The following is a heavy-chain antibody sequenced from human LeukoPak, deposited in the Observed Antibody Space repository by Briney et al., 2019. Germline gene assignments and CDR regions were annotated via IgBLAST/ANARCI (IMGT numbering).Heavy chain of an antibody. CDR1: GFTLSSYA. J-gene: IGHJ3*02. CDR3: ARDQMGFGSAFDI. V-gene: IGHV3-30-3*01. Sequence: GGSLRLSCAASGFTLSSYAMHWVRQAPGKGLEWVAIVSYDGNNKYYADSVKGRFTISRDDSRNTLSLQMNSLRAEDTAVYYCARDQMGFGSAFDIWGQGTMVTVSS. D-gene: IGHD3-10*01. CDR2: VSYDGNNK.